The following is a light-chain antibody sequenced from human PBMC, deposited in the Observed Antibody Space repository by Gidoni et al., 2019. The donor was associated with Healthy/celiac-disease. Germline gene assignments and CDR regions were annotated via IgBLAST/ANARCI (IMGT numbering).Light chain of an antibody. CDR2: EVS. CDR3: SSYTSSSTRGV. CDR1: SSDVGGYNY. V-gene: IGLV2-14*01. J-gene: IGLJ2*01. Sequence: QSALTQPASVSGSPGQSITISCTGTSSDVGGYNYVSWYQQPPGKAPKLMIYEVSNRPSGVSNRFSGSKSGNTASLTISGLQAEDEADYYCSSYTSSSTRGVFGGGTKLTVL.